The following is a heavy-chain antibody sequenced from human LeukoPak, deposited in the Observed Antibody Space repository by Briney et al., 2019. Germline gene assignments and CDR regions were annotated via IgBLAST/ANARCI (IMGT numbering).Heavy chain of an antibody. CDR1: GGTFSSYA. Sequence: SVKVSCKASGGTFSSYAISWVRQAPGQGLEWMGEIIPIVDTADYAQKFQGRVTITADESTSTAYMELSSLRSDDTAVYYCARLDSSSWTNWGQGTLVTVSS. CDR3: ARLDSSSWTN. D-gene: IGHD6-13*01. CDR2: IIPIVDTA. V-gene: IGHV1-69*13. J-gene: IGHJ4*02.